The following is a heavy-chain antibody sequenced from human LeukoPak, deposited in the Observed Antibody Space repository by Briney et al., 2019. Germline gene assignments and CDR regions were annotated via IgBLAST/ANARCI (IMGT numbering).Heavy chain of an antibody. CDR1: GFTFSSYS. V-gene: IGHV3-48*04. D-gene: IGHD3-10*01. CDR3: ARAYYGSGSYLDY. J-gene: IGHJ4*02. Sequence: PGGSLRLSCAASGFTFSSYSMNWVRQAPGKGLEWVSYISSSSSTIYYADPVKGRFTISRDNAKNSLYLQMNSLRAEDTAVYYCARAYYGSGSYLDYWGQGTLVTVSS. CDR2: ISSSSSTI.